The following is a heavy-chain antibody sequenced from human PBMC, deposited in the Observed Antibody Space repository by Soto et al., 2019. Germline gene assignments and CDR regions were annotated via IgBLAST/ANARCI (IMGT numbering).Heavy chain of an antibody. CDR1: GGTFSNYA. CDR3: ASDNGLYIADYDSSGWEY. D-gene: IGHD3-22*01. V-gene: IGHV1-69*01. Sequence: QVELVQSGAEVKKPGSSVKVSCKASGGTFSNYAINWVRQAPGQGLEWMAGIIHILGTTNYAQKFQGRITITADESTSTAYMGLSSVRSEDTALYYCASDNGLYIADYDSSGWEYWGQGTLVTVSS. J-gene: IGHJ4*02. CDR2: IIHILGTT.